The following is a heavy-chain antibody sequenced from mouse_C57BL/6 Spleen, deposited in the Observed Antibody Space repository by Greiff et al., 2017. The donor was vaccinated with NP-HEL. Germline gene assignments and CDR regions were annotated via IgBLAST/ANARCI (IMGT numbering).Heavy chain of an antibody. V-gene: IGHV5-9-1*02. J-gene: IGHJ4*01. D-gene: IGHD2-3*01. CDR2: ISSGGDYI. Sequence: DVMLVESGEGLVKPGGSLKLSCAASGFTFSSYAMSWVRQTPEKRLEWVAYISSGGDYIYYADTVKGRFTISRDNARNTLYLQMSSRKSEDTAMYYCTRWDGGYPYAMDYWGQGTSVTVSS. CDR1: GFTFSSYA. CDR3: TRWDGGYPYAMDY.